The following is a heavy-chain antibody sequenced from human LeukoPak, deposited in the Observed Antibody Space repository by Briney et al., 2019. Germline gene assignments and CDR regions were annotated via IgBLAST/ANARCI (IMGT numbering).Heavy chain of an antibody. CDR1: GFTFSSYS. J-gene: IGHJ4*02. Sequence: PGGSLRLSCAASGFTFSSYSMNWVRQAPGKGLEWVSSISSSSSYIHYADSVRGRFTISRDNAKNSLFLQVNSLRGEDTAVYYCARCTTGKTFGSLREIKKSREIDYWGQGTLVTVSS. V-gene: IGHV3-21*01. CDR3: ARCTTGKTFGSLREIKKSREIDY. D-gene: IGHD1-1*01. CDR2: ISSSSSYI.